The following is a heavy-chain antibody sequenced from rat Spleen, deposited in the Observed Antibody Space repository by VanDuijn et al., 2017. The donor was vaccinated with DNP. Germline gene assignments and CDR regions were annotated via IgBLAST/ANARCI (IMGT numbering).Heavy chain of an antibody. D-gene: IGHD3-8*01. CDR3: TSNPHIRTAAPFDY. CDR2: ISYDGSST. V-gene: IGHV5-29*01. Sequence: EVQLVESGGGLVQPGRSLKLSCAASGFTFSNYGMAWVRQAPTKGLEWVATISYDGSSTWYRDSVKGRFTISRDNAKSTLYLRVNSLRSEDTATYYCTSNPHIRTAAPFDYWGHGVMVTVSS. J-gene: IGHJ2*01. CDR1: GFTFSNYG.